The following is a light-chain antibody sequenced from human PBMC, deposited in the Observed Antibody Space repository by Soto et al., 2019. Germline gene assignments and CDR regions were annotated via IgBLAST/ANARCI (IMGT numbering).Light chain of an antibody. J-gene: IGKJ4*01. Sequence: DIQMTQSPSSLSASVGDRVTITFRASQSISSYLNWYQQKPGKAPKLLISGASSLQSGVPSRFSGSGSGADFTLTISSLQPDDFATYYCQQVESYPSTFGGGTKVDIK. V-gene: IGKV1-39*01. CDR2: GAS. CDR1: QSISSY. CDR3: QQVESYPST.